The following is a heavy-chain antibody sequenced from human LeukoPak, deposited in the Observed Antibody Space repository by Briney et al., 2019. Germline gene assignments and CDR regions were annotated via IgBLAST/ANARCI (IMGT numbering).Heavy chain of an antibody. J-gene: IGHJ4*02. CDR3: ATPHVLAY. CDR2: ISSNSGSL. CDR1: DFSFSRQT. V-gene: IGHV3-21*06. D-gene: IGHD2-8*02. Sequence: GGSLRLSCAASDFSFSRQTMHWVRQAPGQALEWVSSISSNSGSLNYADSVEGRFTISRDNAQNSLYLQMNSLRADDTAVYYCATPHVLAYWGQGTLVTVSS.